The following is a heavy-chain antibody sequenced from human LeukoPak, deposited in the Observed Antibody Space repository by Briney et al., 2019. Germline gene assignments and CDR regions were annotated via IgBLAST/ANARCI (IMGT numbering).Heavy chain of an antibody. J-gene: IGHJ4*02. D-gene: IGHD3-10*01. V-gene: IGHV3-30*18. CDR3: ANLIANYYGSGVPID. Sequence: GGSLRLSCAASGFTFSSYGMHWVRQAPGKGLEWVAVISYDGSNKYYADSVKGRFTISRDNSKNTLYLQMNSLRAEDTAVYYCANLIANYYGSGVPIDWGQGTLVTVSS. CDR2: ISYDGSNK. CDR1: GFTFSSYG.